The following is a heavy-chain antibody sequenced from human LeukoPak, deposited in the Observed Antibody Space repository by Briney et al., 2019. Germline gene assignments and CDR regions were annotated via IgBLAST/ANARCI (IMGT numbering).Heavy chain of an antibody. CDR3: ARARVRGVTPFLGISEYFDY. CDR2: IIPIFGTA. CDR1: GGTFSSYA. J-gene: IGHJ4*02. V-gene: IGHV1-69*13. Sequence: ASVKVSCKASGGTFSSYAISWVRQAPGQGLEWMGGIIPIFGTANYAQKFQGRVTITADESTSTAYMELSSLRSDDTAVYYCARARVRGVTPFLGISEYFDYWGQGTLVTVSS. D-gene: IGHD3-10*01.